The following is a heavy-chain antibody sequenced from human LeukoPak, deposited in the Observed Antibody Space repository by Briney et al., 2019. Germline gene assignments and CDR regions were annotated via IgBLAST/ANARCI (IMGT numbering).Heavy chain of an antibody. CDR1: GFIVSSSW. CDR3: ARDQIRTWDSTNWYFDL. D-gene: IGHD5/OR15-5a*01. V-gene: IGHV3-53*01. CDR2: IYSGGTT. Sequence: GGSLRLSCAASGFIVSSSWMSWVRQAPGKGLECVSLIYSGGTTYSADSVKGRFTNSRDNYKNTLYVQMNRMRAEDTAVYYCARDQIRTWDSTNWYFDLWGRGTLVTVSS. J-gene: IGHJ2*01.